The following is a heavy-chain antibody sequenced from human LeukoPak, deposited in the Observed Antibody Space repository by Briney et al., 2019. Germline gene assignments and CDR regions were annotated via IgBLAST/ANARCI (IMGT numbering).Heavy chain of an antibody. CDR3: ARENYYDTSD. Sequence: SETLSLTCVVSGDSITSGGYSWSWIRQPPGKGLEWVGYIYDSGIAFYNPSLKSRVTMSVDTSKNHFFLNLRSVTAADTAVYCARENYYDTSDWGQGTLVTVSS. CDR2: IYDSGIA. V-gene: IGHV4-30-4*07. D-gene: IGHD3-22*01. J-gene: IGHJ4*02. CDR1: GDSITSGGYS.